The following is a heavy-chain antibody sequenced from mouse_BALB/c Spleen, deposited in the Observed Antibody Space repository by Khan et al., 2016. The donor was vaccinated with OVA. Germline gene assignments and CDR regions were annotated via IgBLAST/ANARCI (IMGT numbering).Heavy chain of an antibody. CDR3: ARDYWDVFAY. CDR2: IDPANGNT. V-gene: IGHV14-3*02. CDR1: GFNIKDTY. J-gene: IGHJ3*01. D-gene: IGHD4-1*01. Sequence: VQLKESGAELVKPGASVKLSCTASGFNIKDTYIHWVKQRPDQGLEWIGRIDPANGNTECDPKFQGKATLTADTSSNTAYLQLSNLTSEDTAVYYCARDYWDVFAYWGQGTLVTVSA.